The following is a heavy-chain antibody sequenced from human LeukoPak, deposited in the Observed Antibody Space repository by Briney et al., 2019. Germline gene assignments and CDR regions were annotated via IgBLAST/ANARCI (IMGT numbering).Heavy chain of an antibody. CDR2: IYYSGST. CDR3: AGWYSSGWYELDNWFDP. D-gene: IGHD6-19*01. J-gene: IGHJ5*02. CDR1: GGSISSSSYY. V-gene: IGHV4-39*07. Sequence: PSETLSLTCTVSGGSISSSSYYWGWIRQPPGKGLEWIGSIYYSGSTYYNPSLKSRVTISVDTSKNQFSLKLSSVTAADTAVYYCAGWYSSGWYELDNWFDPRGQGTLVTVSS.